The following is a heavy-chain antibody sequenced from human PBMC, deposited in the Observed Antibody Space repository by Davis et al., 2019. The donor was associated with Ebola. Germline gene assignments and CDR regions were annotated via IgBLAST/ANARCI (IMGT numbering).Heavy chain of an antibody. Sequence: AASVKVSCKASGYTFTNYAIHWVRQAPGQRLEWMGWINAGNGNTKYSQKFQGRVTITRDTSASTAYMELSSLRSEDTAVYYCAREARMYYFDYWGQGTLVTVSS. CDR1: GYTFTNYA. V-gene: IGHV1-3*01. CDR2: INAGNGNT. J-gene: IGHJ4*02. CDR3: AREARMYYFDY.